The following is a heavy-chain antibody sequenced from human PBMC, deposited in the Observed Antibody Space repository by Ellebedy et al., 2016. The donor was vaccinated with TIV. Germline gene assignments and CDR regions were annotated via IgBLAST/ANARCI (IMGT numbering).Heavy chain of an antibody. CDR2: INQSGRT. V-gene: IGHV4-30-2*01. Sequence: SETLSLTXAVSGGSMRSGPYCWSWIRQPPGKGLEWVGYINQSGRTYYNPSLKSRVTISVDRSRNKFSLDLRSVTAADTAVYYCARGRYSYGYEWLDTWGQGTLASVSS. CDR3: ARGRYSYGYEWLDT. J-gene: IGHJ5*02. CDR1: GGSMRSGPYC. D-gene: IGHD5-18*01.